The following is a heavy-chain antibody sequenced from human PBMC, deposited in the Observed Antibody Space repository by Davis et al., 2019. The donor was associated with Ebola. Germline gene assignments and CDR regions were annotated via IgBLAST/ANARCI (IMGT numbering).Heavy chain of an antibody. J-gene: IGHJ5*02. CDR1: GGSISSYY. Sequence: PGGSLRLSCTVSGGSISSYYRSWIRQPPGKGLEWIGYIYYSGSTNYNPSLKSRVTISVDTSKNQFSLKLSSVTAADTAVYYCARDISLRFRPAGWFDPWGQGTLVTVSS. D-gene: IGHD3-3*01. V-gene: IGHV4-59*01. CDR2: IYYSGST. CDR3: ARDISLRFRPAGWFDP.